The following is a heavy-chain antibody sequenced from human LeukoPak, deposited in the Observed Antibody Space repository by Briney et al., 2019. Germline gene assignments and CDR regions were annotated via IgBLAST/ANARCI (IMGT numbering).Heavy chain of an antibody. Sequence: PGRSLRLSCAASGFTFSSYAMHWVRQAPGKGLEWVAVISYDGSNKYYADSVKGRFTISRDNSKNTLYLQMNSLRAEDTAVYYCAREGLERWLQLELSNYFDYWGQGTLVTVSS. CDR2: ISYDGSNK. CDR1: GFTFSSYA. D-gene: IGHD5-24*01. J-gene: IGHJ4*02. CDR3: AREGLERWLQLELSNYFDY. V-gene: IGHV3-30-3*01.